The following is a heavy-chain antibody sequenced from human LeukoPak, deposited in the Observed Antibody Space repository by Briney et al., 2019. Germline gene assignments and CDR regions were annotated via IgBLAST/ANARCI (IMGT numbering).Heavy chain of an antibody. CDR2: ITSGGSTI. J-gene: IGHJ4*02. CDR3: ARDGRSTKYGDY. D-gene: IGHD4-17*01. CDR1: GFTFSDYY. V-gene: IGHV3-11*04. Sequence: PGGSLRLSCAASGFTFSDYYMSWVRQAPGKGLECVSYITSGGSTIYYADSVKGRFTISRDNAKNSLYLQMDSLRAEDTAIYYCARDGRSTKYGDYWGQGTLVTVSS.